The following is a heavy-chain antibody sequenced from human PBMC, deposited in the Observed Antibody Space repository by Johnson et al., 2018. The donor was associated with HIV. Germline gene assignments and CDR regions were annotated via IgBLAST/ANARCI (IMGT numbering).Heavy chain of an antibody. D-gene: IGHD3-10*01. Sequence: VQLVESGGGLVQPGGSLRLSCAASGFTVSSNYMSWVRQAPGKGLEWVSVIYSGGSTYYADSVKGPFIISRDKAKNTLYLQMTSLRQDETAVYSCYCTDHLGAGSESKGTFDAWGQGTMVTVSS. J-gene: IGHJ3*01. CDR1: GFTVSSNY. CDR3: YCTDHLGAGSESKGTFDA. CDR2: IYSGGST. V-gene: IGHV3-66*02.